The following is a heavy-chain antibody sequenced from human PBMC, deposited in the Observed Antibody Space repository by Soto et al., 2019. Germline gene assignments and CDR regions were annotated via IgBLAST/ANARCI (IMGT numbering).Heavy chain of an antibody. CDR1: GYTFTSYG. CDR2: ISAYNGNT. V-gene: IGHV1-18*01. Sequence: ASVKVSCKASGYTFTSYGISWVRQAPGQGLEWMGWISAYNGNTNYAQKLQGRVTMTTDTSTSTAYMELRSLRYEDTAVYYCARERSAAGTGWFDPWGQGTLVTVSS. J-gene: IGHJ5*02. D-gene: IGHD6-13*01. CDR3: ARERSAAGTGWFDP.